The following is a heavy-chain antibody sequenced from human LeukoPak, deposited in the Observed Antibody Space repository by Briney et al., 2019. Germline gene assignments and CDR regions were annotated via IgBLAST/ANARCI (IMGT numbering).Heavy chain of an antibody. D-gene: IGHD6-19*01. CDR2: INPNSGGT. V-gene: IGHV1-2*04. Sequence: ASAKVSCKASGYTFTGYYMHWVRQAPGQGLEWMGWINPNSGGTNYAQKFQGWVTMTRDTSISTAYMELSRLRSDDTAVYYCARTRYSSGWYRTFHFDYWGQGTLVTVSS. CDR1: GYTFTGYY. CDR3: ARTRYSSGWYRTFHFDY. J-gene: IGHJ4*02.